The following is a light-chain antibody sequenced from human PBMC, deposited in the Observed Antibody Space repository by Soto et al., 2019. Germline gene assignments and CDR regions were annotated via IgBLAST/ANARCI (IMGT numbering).Light chain of an antibody. CDR3: AAWDGSLNHIL. J-gene: IGLJ2*01. CDR2: NDN. V-gene: IGLV1-44*01. Sequence: QSVLTQPPSASGTPGQGVAISCSGSSSNMGSNTVNWYQHLPGTAPKLLIYNDNQRPSGVPDRFFGSKSGTSASLAITGLQSEDEVDYYCAAWDGSLNHILFGGGTQLTVL. CDR1: SSNMGSNT.